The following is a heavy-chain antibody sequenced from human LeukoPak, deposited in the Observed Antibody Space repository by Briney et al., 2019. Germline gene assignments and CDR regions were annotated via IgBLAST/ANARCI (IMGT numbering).Heavy chain of an antibody. D-gene: IGHD6-19*01. CDR1: GGSMIGYY. CDR2: ISYSGST. J-gene: IGHJ3*02. CDR3: ARPYRSAWYGVFDI. V-gene: IGHV4-59*01. Sequence: PSETLSLTCTVSGGSMIGYYCSWIRQAPGKGLEWIGHISYSGSTNYNPSLKSRVTISVDTSNNQLSLKLSSVTAADTAVYYCARPYRSAWYGVFDIWGQGTTVTVSS.